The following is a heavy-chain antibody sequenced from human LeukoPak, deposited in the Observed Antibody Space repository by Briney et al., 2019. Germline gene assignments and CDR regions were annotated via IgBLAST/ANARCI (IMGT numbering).Heavy chain of an antibody. CDR3: GRFTRSGDSVY. CDR2: IKQDGSEK. Sequence: GGSLRLSCAAYGFTFSSYWMSWVRQAPGKGREWVANIKQDGSEKQYVDSAKGRFAISRDNAENSLYLQMNSLKAEDTAVYYCGRFTRSGDSVYWGQGTLVTVSS. D-gene: IGHD7-27*01. V-gene: IGHV3-7*04. J-gene: IGHJ4*02. CDR1: GFTFSSYW.